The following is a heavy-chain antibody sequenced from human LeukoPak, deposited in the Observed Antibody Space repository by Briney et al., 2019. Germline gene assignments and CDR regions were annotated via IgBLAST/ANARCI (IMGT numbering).Heavy chain of an antibody. D-gene: IGHD6-13*01. CDR3: ARDLSLRIAAAGIVG. Sequence: GGSLRLSCAASGFTFSSYSMNWVRQAPGKGLEWVSYISSSSSTIYYADSVKGRFTISRDNAKNSLYLQMNSLRAEDTAVYYCARDLSLRIAAAGIVGWGQGTMVTVSS. CDR2: ISSSSSTI. CDR1: GFTFSSYS. V-gene: IGHV3-48*01. J-gene: IGHJ3*01.